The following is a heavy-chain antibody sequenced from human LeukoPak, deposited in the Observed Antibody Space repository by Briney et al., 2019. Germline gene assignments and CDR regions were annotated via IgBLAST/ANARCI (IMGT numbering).Heavy chain of an antibody. V-gene: IGHV3-21*01. Sequence: GGSLRLSCAASGFTFTSYKMFWVRQAPGKGLEWLSSIGSRSSDIYYAGSVKGRFTISRDNAQNSLYLQMNSLRAEDTAVYYCARCRAYDTRDLDYWGQGTLVTVSS. D-gene: IGHD3-22*01. CDR1: GFTFTSYK. J-gene: IGHJ4*02. CDR2: IGSRSSDI. CDR3: ARCRAYDTRDLDY.